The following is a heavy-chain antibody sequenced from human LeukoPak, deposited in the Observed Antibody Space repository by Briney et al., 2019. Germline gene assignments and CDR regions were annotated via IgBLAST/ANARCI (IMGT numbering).Heavy chain of an antibody. Sequence: AETLSLTCTVACGSISSYYWGSIRHPPGKGLECNGYIVYSVSTNYKPSLKSRFTISVDTSKNQLSLKLSSVTAAATAVYYCATNEDIVVVGPLAFDIWGQGTMVTVSS. CDR2: IVYSVST. CDR3: ATNEDIVVVGPLAFDI. D-gene: IGHD2-2*01. J-gene: IGHJ3*02. CDR1: CGSISSYY. V-gene: IGHV4-59*01.